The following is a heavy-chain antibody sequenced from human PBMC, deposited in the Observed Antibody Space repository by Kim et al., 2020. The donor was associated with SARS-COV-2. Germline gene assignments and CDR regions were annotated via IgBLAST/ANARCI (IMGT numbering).Heavy chain of an antibody. CDR1: GFTFSSYA. J-gene: IGHJ1*01. CDR3: AKVGEDIVVVPAVLRPFQH. CDR2: ISGSGGST. Sequence: GGSLRLSCAASGFTFSSYAMSWVRQAPGKGLEWVSAISGSGGSTYYADSVKGRFTISRDNSKNTLYLQMNSLRAEDTAVYYCAKVGEDIVVVPAVLRPFQHWGQGTLVTVSS. D-gene: IGHD2-2*01. V-gene: IGHV3-23*01.